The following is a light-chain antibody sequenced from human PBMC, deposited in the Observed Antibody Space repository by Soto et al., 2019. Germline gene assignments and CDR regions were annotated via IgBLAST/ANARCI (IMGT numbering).Light chain of an antibody. Sequence: EIVMTQSPSTLSVCPGERATLSCRASQSVSSDLAWYHQKNGQAPRLLIYGASTRATGIPARLSGSGYGTELTITINSMQSEDFEVYYCQQHSNWPLTFGGGTKVDIK. CDR1: QSVSSD. CDR3: QQHSNWPLT. J-gene: IGKJ4*01. CDR2: GAS. V-gene: IGKV3-15*01.